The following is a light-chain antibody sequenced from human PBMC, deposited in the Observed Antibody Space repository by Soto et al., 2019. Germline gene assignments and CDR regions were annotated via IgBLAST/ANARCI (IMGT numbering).Light chain of an antibody. CDR1: QSVSNIY. V-gene: IGKV3-20*01. J-gene: IGKJ4*01. CDR2: GAS. Sequence: IVLTKSPCTLSFSLGERATLSCRASQSVSNIYIAWHQQTPGPAPRVLISGASRRAAGIPDRFSGGASRNDFPLTISRQAPEYFAVYCYQQYGTSTLTFGEGTKVDI. CDR3: QQYGTSTLT.